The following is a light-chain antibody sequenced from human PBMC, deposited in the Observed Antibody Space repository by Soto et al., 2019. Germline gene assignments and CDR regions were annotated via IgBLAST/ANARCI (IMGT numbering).Light chain of an antibody. CDR3: QQYAGSPQT. CDR2: QTS. J-gene: IGKJ5*01. Sequence: EIVMTQYPATLSVSPGERATLSCRASQSVSSNLAWYQQKPGQAPRLLIYQTSLRAAGIPDRFSGSGSGTDFTLTISRLEPEDFAVYYCQQYAGSPQTFGQGTRLEI. V-gene: IGKV3-20*01. CDR1: QSVSSN.